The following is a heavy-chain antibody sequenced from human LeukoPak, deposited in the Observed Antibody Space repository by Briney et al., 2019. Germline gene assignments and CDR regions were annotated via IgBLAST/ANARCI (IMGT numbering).Heavy chain of an antibody. D-gene: IGHD1-26*01. CDR3: ARRRVDSGNHHFDY. J-gene: IGHJ4*02. CDR2: IYNSGST. CDR1: GYSISSGYY. Sequence: SETLSLTCAVSGYSISSGYYWGWIRQPPGKGLEWIGNIYNSGSTDYNPSVKSRVTISVDTSRNQFSLRLSSVTAADTAVYYCARRRVDSGNHHFDYWGQGTLVTVSS. V-gene: IGHV4-38-2*01.